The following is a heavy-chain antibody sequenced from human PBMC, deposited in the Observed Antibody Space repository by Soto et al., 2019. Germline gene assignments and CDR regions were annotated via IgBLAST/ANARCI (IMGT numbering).Heavy chain of an antibody. CDR3: VRAHTGSGYYFDY. D-gene: IGHD3-10*01. CDR1: GFTLSDHY. CDR2: TRNKANSYTT. Sequence: GGSLRLSCAASGFTLSDHYTDWVRQAPGKGLEWVGRTRNKANSYTTEYAASVKGRFTISRDESKNSLYLQLNSLKTEDTAVYYCVRAHTGSGYYFDYWGQGTLVTVSS. V-gene: IGHV3-72*01. J-gene: IGHJ4*02.